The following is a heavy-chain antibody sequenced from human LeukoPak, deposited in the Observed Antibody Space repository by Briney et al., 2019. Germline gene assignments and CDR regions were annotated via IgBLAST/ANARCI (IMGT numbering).Heavy chain of an antibody. CDR1: GGTFSRYA. Sequence: ASVKVSCKASGGTFSRYAISWVRQAPGQGLEWMGGIIPIFGTANYAQKFQGRVTSTADESTSTAYMEVSSLRSEDTAVYYCARGQEYGSGSYYNGFDPWGQGTLVTVSS. J-gene: IGHJ5*02. V-gene: IGHV1-69*13. CDR2: IIPIFGTA. D-gene: IGHD3-10*01. CDR3: ARGQEYGSGSYYNGFDP.